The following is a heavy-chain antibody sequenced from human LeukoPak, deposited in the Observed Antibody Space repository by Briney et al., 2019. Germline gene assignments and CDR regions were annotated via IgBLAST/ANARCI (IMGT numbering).Heavy chain of an antibody. Sequence: GGSLRLSCAASGFTFDDYAMHWVRQAPGKGLEWVSGISWNSGSIGYADSVKGRFTISRDNAKNSLYLQMNSLRAEDTALYYCAKDITMTDWGQGTLVTASS. D-gene: IGHD3-22*01. CDR1: GFTFDDYA. V-gene: IGHV3-9*01. CDR3: AKDITMTD. CDR2: ISWNSGSI. J-gene: IGHJ4*02.